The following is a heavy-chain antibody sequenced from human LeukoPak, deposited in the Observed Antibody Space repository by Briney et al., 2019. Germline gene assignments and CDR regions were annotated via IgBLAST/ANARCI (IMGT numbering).Heavy chain of an antibody. CDR2: ISYSGST. J-gene: IGHJ3*02. CDR1: GGSISRGDYY. D-gene: IGHD2-2*01. Sequence: SETLPLTCTVSGGSISRGDYYWSWLRQPPGKGLEWIGYISYSGSTYYNPSLESRLTISRDTSKNQFSLRLSSVTAADTAVYYCARAWGACSSSSCYYVFNIWGQGTMVTVSS. V-gene: IGHV4-30-4*01. CDR3: ARAWGACSSSSCYYVFNI.